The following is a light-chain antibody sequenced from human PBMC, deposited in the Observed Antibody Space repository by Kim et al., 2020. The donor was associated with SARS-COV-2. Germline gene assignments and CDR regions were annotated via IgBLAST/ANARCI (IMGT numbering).Light chain of an antibody. J-gene: IGKJ1*01. CDR3: QRYSSYPWT. Sequence: DIQMTQSPSTLSASVGDTVTFTCRASQSITTWLAWYQQKPGKAPNLLFYEASSLESGVPSRFSGSGSRTEFTLTISSLQPDDFATYFCQRYSSYPWTFGQGTKVDIK. CDR1: QSITTW. V-gene: IGKV1-5*03. CDR2: EAS.